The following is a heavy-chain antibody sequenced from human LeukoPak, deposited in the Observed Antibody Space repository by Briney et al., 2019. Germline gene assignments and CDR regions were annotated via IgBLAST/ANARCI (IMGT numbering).Heavy chain of an antibody. CDR2: IIPIFGTA. D-gene: IGHD2-15*01. Sequence: SVKVSCKASGYTFTGYYMHWVRQAPGQGLEWMGGIIPIFGTANYAQKFQGRVTITADESTSTAYMELSSLRSEDTAVYYCARGAWVETAATGTLRDYYYYYYMDVWGKGTTVTISS. CDR1: GYTFTGYY. CDR3: ARGAWVETAATGTLRDYYYYYYMDV. V-gene: IGHV1-69*13. J-gene: IGHJ6*03.